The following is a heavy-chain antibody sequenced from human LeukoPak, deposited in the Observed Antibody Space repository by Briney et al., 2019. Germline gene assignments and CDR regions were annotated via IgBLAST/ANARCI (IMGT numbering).Heavy chain of an antibody. CDR1: GGSISSGDHF. CDR3: ARDGCSGSSCIGNWFDP. Sequence: PSQTLSLTCTVSGGSISSGDHFWSWLRQPPGKGLEWIGYMHYTGSTYFNPSLKSRVSTSVDTSKNQFSLKLSSVTAADTAVYYCARDGCSGSSCIGNWFDPWGQGTLVTVSS. J-gene: IGHJ5*02. V-gene: IGHV4-30-4*01. CDR2: MHYTGST. D-gene: IGHD2-15*01.